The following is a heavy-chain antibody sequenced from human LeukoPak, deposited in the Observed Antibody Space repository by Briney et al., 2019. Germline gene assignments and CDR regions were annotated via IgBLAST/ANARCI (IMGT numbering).Heavy chain of an antibody. CDR3: ARPRIAWSSHWYFEV. CDR1: GFTFSDYY. CDR2: ISTSGNYI. Sequence: PGGSLRLSCAASGFTFSDYYMSWIRQAPGKGLEWVSYISTSGNYIKDAESVKGRFTISRDNAKNSLFLRMSSLRVEDTAVYYCARPRIAWSSHWYFEVWGRGTLVTVSS. J-gene: IGHJ2*01. D-gene: IGHD3-9*01. V-gene: IGHV3-11*03.